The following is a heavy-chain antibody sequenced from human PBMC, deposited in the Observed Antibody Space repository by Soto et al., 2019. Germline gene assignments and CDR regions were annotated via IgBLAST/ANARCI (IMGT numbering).Heavy chain of an antibody. CDR1: GFTFSSYA. J-gene: IGHJ4*02. CDR2: ISGSGGST. V-gene: IGHV3-23*01. Sequence: PGGSLRLSCAASGFTFSSYAVSWVRQAPGKGLEWVSAISGSGGSTYYADSVKGRFTISRDNSKNTLYLQMNSLRAEDTAVYYCAKVARTGYYPNVPFDDWGQGTRVTVSS. CDR3: AKVARTGYYPNVPFDD. D-gene: IGHD3-9*01.